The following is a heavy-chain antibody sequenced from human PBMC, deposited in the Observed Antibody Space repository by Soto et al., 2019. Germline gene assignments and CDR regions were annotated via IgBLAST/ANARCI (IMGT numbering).Heavy chain of an antibody. CDR3: AKAFVFLRYYYSGMDV. Sequence: RSLRLSCAASGFTFSSYGMHSVRQAPGKGLEWVAVISYDGSNKYYADSVKGRFTISRDNSKNTLYLQMNSLRAEDTAVYYCAKAFVFLRYYYSGMDVRGQGTTVTVSS. J-gene: IGHJ6*02. V-gene: IGHV3-30*18. CDR1: GFTFSSYG. CDR2: ISYDGSNK. D-gene: IGHD3-10*01.